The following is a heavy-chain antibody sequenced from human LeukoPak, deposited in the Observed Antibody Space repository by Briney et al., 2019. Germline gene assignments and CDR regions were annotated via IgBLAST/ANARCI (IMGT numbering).Heavy chain of an antibody. CDR1: GFTVSSNY. Sequence: GGSLRLSCAASGFTVSSNYMSWVRRAPGKGLEWVSVIYSGGSTYYADSVKGRFTISRDNSKNTLYLQMNSLRAEDTAVYYCALTGYYYYGMDVWGQGTTVTVSS. V-gene: IGHV3-66*02. CDR2: IYSGGST. J-gene: IGHJ6*02. CDR3: ALTGYYYYGMDV. D-gene: IGHD1-14*01.